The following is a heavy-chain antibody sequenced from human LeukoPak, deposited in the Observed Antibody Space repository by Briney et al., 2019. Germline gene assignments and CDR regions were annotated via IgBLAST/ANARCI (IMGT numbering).Heavy chain of an antibody. V-gene: IGHV3-48*03. J-gene: IGHJ3*02. Sequence: GGSLRLSCAASGFAFNNYEVNWVRQAPGKGLEWISYISSTGNTIYYADSVKGRFTISRDNAKNSLYLQMNSLRAEDTAVYYCARDSRYCSGGTCYSWTFDIWGHGTMVTVSS. CDR3: ARDSRYCSGGTCYSWTFDI. D-gene: IGHD2-15*01. CDR1: GFAFNNYE. CDR2: ISSTGNTI.